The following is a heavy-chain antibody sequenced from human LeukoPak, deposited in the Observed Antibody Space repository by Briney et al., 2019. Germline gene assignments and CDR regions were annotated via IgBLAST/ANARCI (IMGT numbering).Heavy chain of an antibody. Sequence: PGGSLRLSCAASGFSFSNYDMGWVRQAPRKGLEWVSYIRSSGSAIYYADSVEGRFTISRDNAKNSLYLQMNSLRAEDTAVYYCASVGRQWLVFDYWGQGTLVTVSS. CDR1: GFSFSNYD. CDR3: ASVGRQWLVFDY. D-gene: IGHD6-19*01. CDR2: IRSSGSAI. V-gene: IGHV3-48*03. J-gene: IGHJ4*02.